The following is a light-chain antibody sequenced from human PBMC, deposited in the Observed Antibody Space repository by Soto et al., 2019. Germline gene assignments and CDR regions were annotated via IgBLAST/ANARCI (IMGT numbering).Light chain of an antibody. CDR3: CSYAGGRSVI. J-gene: IGLJ2*01. Sequence: QSALTQPASVSGSPGKSITISCTGTSSDVGGYNFVSWYQQHPGKAPKLMIYEGSKRPSGVSNRFSGSKSGNTASLTITGLQVEDEADYYCCSYAGGRSVIFGGGTKLTVL. CDR2: EGS. CDR1: SSDVGGYNF. V-gene: IGLV2-23*01.